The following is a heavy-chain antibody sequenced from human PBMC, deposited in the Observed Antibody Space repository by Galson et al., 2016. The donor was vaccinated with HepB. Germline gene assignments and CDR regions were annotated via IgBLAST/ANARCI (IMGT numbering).Heavy chain of an antibody. CDR1: GLSVSSYV. V-gene: IGHV3-23*01. CDR3: TNYCGASSCYSGHVY. D-gene: IGHD2-15*01. CDR2: ISGSGGST. Sequence: SLRLSCEASGLSVSSYVMTWVRQAPGKGLEWASAISGSGGSTYYAGSVKGRVTISTDNSKNKLYLQRNSLRAEDTALYYCTNYCGASSCYSGHVYWGQGSLVTVAS. J-gene: IGHJ4*02.